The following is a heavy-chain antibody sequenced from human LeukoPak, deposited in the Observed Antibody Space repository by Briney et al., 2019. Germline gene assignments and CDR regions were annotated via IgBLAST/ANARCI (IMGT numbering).Heavy chain of an antibody. Sequence: GGSLRLSCAASGFTGSSTYMSWVRQAPGQGLEWVSLIYSSGSTFYADSVQGRFTISRDNSKNTLYLQMNSLRAEDTAMYYCARDSSSFPNYFDFWGQGTLVTVSS. CDR2: IYSSGST. J-gene: IGHJ4*02. D-gene: IGHD3-3*02. CDR3: ARDSSSFPNYFDF. V-gene: IGHV3-53*01. CDR1: GFTGSSTY.